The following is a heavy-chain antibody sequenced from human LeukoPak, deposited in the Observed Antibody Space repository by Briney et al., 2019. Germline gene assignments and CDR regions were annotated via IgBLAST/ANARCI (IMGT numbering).Heavy chain of an antibody. J-gene: IGHJ3*02. CDR1: GYTFTSYD. Sequence: ASVKVPCKASGYTFTSYDINRVRQATGQGLEWMGWMNPNSGNTGYAQKFQGRVTMTRNTSISTAYMELSSLRSEDTTVYYCARDCSSTSCDDDAFDIWGQGTMVTVSS. D-gene: IGHD2-2*01. CDR3: ARDCSSTSCDDDAFDI. CDR2: MNPNSGNT. V-gene: IGHV1-8*01.